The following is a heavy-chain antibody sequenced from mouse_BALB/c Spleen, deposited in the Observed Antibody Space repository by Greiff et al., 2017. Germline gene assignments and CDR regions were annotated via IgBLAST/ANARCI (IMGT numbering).Heavy chain of an antibody. CDR2: IWAGGST. CDR1: GFSLSRYS. CDR3: AGYYGNYVDYAMDY. V-gene: IGHV2-9*02. Sequence: QVQLKESGPGLVAPSQSLSITCTVSGFSLSRYSVHWVRQPPGKGLEWLGVIWAGGSTNYNSALMSRLSISKDNSKSQVFLKMNSLQTDDTAMYYCAGYYGNYVDYAMDYWGQGTSVTVSS. D-gene: IGHD2-1*01. J-gene: IGHJ4*01.